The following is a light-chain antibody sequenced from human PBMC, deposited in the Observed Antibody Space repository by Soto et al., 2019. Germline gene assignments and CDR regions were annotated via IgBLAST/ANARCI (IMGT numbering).Light chain of an antibody. J-gene: IGLJ1*01. Sequence: QSALTQPPSASGSPGQSVTISCTGTSSDVGGFNYVSWYQHHPGKAPKLLIYEVNKRPSGVPDRFSGSKSGNTASLPVSGLQAEDEADYYCSSYAGSNTHVFGTGTKLTVL. CDR2: EVN. CDR1: SSDVGGFNY. CDR3: SSYAGSNTHV. V-gene: IGLV2-8*01.